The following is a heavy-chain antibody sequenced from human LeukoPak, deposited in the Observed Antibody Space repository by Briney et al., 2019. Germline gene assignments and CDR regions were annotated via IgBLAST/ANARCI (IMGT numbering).Heavy chain of an antibody. CDR3: ARYGSGRAFDY. J-gene: IGHJ4*02. V-gene: IGHV3-21*01. CDR1: GFTFTSYS. D-gene: IGHD3-10*01. Sequence: GGSLRLSCAASGFTFTSYSMNWVRQAPGKGLEWVSSISSSSSYIYYADSVKGRFTISRDNAKNSLYLQMNSLRAADTAVYYCARYGSGRAFDYWGQGTLVTVSS. CDR2: ISSSSSYI.